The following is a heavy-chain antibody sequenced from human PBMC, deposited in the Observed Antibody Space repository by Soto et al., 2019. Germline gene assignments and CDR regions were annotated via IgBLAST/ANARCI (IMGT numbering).Heavy chain of an antibody. CDR2: IYSGGST. Sequence: EVQPVESGGGLVQPGGSLRLSCAASGFTVSSNYMSWVRQAPGKGLEWVSVIYSGGSTYYADSVKGRFTISRDNSKNTLYLQMNSLRAEDTAVYYCARYSSGWGNTYFDYWGQGTLVTVSS. D-gene: IGHD6-19*01. V-gene: IGHV3-66*01. CDR1: GFTVSSNY. J-gene: IGHJ4*02. CDR3: ARYSSGWGNTYFDY.